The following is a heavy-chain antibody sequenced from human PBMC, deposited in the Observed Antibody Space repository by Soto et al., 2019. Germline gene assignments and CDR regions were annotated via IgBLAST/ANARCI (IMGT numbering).Heavy chain of an antibody. V-gene: IGHV3-74*01. CDR2: IKSDGSTT. Sequence: PGGSLRLSCAASGFIFNTYWMHWVRQAPGKGLVWVSRIKSDGSTTNYADSVKGRFAISRDSAKNTLYLQMNILRADATAVYYCVRGSSGWFGLDYWGQGTPVTVPS. D-gene: IGHD6-19*01. J-gene: IGHJ4*02. CDR3: VRGSSGWFGLDY. CDR1: GFIFNTYW.